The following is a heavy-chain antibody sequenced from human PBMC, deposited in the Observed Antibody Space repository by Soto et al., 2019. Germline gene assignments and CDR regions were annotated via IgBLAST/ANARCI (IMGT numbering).Heavy chain of an antibody. D-gene: IGHD3-10*01. CDR2: IYYSGST. CDR3: ARVSDFGELLA. J-gene: IGHJ5*02. CDR1: GGSISSGDYY. V-gene: IGHV4-30-4*01. Sequence: PSETLSLTCTVSGGSISSGDYYWSWIRQPPGKGLEWIGYIYYSGSTYYNPSLKGRATISVDTSKNQFSLKLSSVTAADTAVYYCARVSDFGELLAWGQGTLVTVS.